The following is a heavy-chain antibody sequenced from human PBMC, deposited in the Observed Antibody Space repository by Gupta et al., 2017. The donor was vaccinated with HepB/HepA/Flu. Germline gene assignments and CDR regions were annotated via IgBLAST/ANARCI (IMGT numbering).Heavy chain of an antibody. CDR3: ARDWGRITIFGVVSNGFDP. CDR1: GFTFSSYG. J-gene: IGHJ5*02. D-gene: IGHD3-3*01. CDR2: IWYDGSNK. Sequence: QVQLVESGGGVVQPGRSLRLSCAASGFTFSSYGMHWVRQAPGKGLEWGAVIWYDGSNKYYADSVKGRFTISRDKSKNTLYLQMNSLRAEDTAVYYCARDWGRITIFGVVSNGFDPWGQGTLVTVSS. V-gene: IGHV3-33*01.